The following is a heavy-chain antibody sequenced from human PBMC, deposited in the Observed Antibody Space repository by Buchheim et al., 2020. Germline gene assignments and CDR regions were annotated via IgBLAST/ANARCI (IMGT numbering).Heavy chain of an antibody. V-gene: IGHV3-11*06. Sequence: QVQLVESGGGLVKPGGSLRLSCAASGFTFSDYYMSWIRQAPGKGLEWVSYISSSSSYTNYADSVKGRFTIPRDNAQNSLYLQMNSLRAEDTAVYYCARDHKVMVRGVISGVDYWGQGTL. CDR2: ISSSSSYT. D-gene: IGHD3-10*01. CDR3: ARDHKVMVRGVISGVDY. J-gene: IGHJ4*02. CDR1: GFTFSDYY.